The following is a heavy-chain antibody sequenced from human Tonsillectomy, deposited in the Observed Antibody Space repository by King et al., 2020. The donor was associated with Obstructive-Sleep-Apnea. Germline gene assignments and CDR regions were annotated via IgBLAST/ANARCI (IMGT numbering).Heavy chain of an antibody. J-gene: IGHJ5*02. CDR3: ARTYCSGGSCYSEYFDP. D-gene: IGHD2-15*01. V-gene: IGHV4-39*07. CDR2: IYYSGTT. CDR1: GGSISSSSYY. Sequence: QLQESGPGLVKPSETLSLTCTVSGGSISSSSYYWGWIRQPPGKGLEWIGNIYYSGTTYYNPSLKSRVTISVDTSKNQFSLKLSSVTAADTAVYYCARTYCSGGSCYSEYFDPWGQGTLVTVSS.